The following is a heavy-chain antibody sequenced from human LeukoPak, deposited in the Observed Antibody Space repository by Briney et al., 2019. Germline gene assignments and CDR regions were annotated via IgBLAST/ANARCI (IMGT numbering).Heavy chain of an antibody. J-gene: IGHJ5*02. CDR1: GYSFTSYW. D-gene: IGHD6-19*01. CDR3: ARRRGSGWYKYVSFGWFDP. V-gene: IGHV5-51*01. Sequence: GESLKISCKGSGYSFTSYWIGWVRQMPGKGQEWMGIIYPGDSDTRYSPSFQGQVTISADKSISTAYLQWSSLKASDTAMYYCARRRGSGWYKYVSFGWFDPWGQGTLVTVSS. CDR2: IYPGDSDT.